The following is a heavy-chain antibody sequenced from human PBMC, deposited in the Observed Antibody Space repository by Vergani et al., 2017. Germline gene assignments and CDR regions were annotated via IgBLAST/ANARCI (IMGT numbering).Heavy chain of an antibody. CDR1: GFTVTNYA. J-gene: IGHJ4*02. Sequence: QVQLVESGGGVVQPGRSLRLSCVMSGFTVTNYAIFWVRQAPGKGLEWVSVIWHDGGNKHFADSVAGRFAISRDDSKKTVYLEMTNLRAEDTALYYCVRDRDESTSPYNGRLIGHWGQGTRVTVSS. CDR2: IWHDGGNK. D-gene: IGHD5-24*01. CDR3: VRDRDESTSPYNGRLIGH. V-gene: IGHV3-33*01.